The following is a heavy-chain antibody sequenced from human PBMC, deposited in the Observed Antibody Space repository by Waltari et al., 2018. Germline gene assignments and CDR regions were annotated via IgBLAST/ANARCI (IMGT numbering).Heavy chain of an antibody. Sequence: EVQLVESGGGLIQPGGSVRLSSAPSVFTVSSNYMSWVLNAPGKGREWVSVIYSVGSTYYADSVKGRFTISRDNSKNTLYLQMNSLRAEDTAVYYCARYDGYIHNWGQGTLVTVSS. D-gene: IGHD5-12*01. CDR1: VFTVSSNY. CDR2: IYSVGST. V-gene: IGHV3-53*01. J-gene: IGHJ4*02. CDR3: ARYDGYIHN.